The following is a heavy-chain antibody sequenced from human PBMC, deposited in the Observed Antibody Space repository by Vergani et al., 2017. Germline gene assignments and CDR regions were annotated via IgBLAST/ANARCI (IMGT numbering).Heavy chain of an antibody. D-gene: IGHD6-13*01. J-gene: IGHJ4*02. Sequence: VHLVESGGGLVQPGRSLRLSCAASGFTFDDYAMHWVRQAPGKGLEWVSGISWNSGSIGYADSVKGRFTISRDNAKNSLYLQMNSLRAEDTALYYCAKDRSRWQLAFDYWGQGTLVTVSS. CDR1: GFTFDDYA. CDR3: AKDRSRWQLAFDY. CDR2: ISWNSGSI. V-gene: IGHV3-9*01.